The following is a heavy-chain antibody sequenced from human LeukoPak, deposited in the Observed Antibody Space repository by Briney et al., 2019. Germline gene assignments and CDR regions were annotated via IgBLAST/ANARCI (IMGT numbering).Heavy chain of an antibody. CDR3: ARDNGDYVAFDI. D-gene: IGHD4-17*01. CDR2: ITPYNGHT. Sequence: ASVKVSCKASGYTFTSYGISWVRQAPGQGLEWMGWITPYNGHTNHAQKLQGRVPMTPDTSTSTVYMELRSLRSDDTAVYYCARDNGDYVAFDIWGQGTMVTVSS. CDR1: GYTFTSYG. J-gene: IGHJ3*02. V-gene: IGHV1-18*01.